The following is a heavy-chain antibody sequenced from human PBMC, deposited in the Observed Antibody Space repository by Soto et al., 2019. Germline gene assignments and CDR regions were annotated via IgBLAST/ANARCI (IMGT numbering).Heavy chain of an antibody. V-gene: IGHV3-30*03. Sequence: QVQLVECGGGVVQPGRSLRLSCTASGFSLSDYGMHWVRQAPGKGLEWVAFISFDGGDTYYADSLRGRFTVSRDNSKDTLYLQVNSLRDDDTAVFYCARGRWQKYCANPYCFTFDSWGQGTLVTVSS. CDR3: ARGRWQKYCANPYCFTFDS. D-gene: IGHD2-21*01. CDR2: ISFDGGDT. CDR1: GFSLSDYG. J-gene: IGHJ4*02.